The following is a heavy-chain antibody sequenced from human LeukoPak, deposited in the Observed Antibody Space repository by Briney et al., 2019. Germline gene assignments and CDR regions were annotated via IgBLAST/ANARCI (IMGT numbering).Heavy chain of an antibody. J-gene: IGHJ4*02. D-gene: IGHD2-8*01. CDR1: GFTFSSYA. CDR2: ISGSGSST. Sequence: GGSLRLSCAASGFTFSSYAMSWVRQAPGKGLEWVSAISGSGSSTYYADSVKGRFTISRDNSKNTLYLQMNSLRAEDTAVYYCAKDQGIVLMVYVRDFDYWGQGTLVTVSS. CDR3: AKDQGIVLMVYVRDFDY. V-gene: IGHV3-23*01.